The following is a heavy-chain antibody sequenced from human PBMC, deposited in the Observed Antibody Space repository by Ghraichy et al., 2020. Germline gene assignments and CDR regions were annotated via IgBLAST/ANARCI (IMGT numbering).Heavy chain of an antibody. CDR2: IQQNGGEK. CDR3: ATYKYGRGYNY. V-gene: IGHV3-7*03. CDR1: GFTFTDYW. D-gene: IGHD5-18*01. J-gene: IGHJ4*02. Sequence: SCATSGFTFTDYWMSWVRQTPGKRPEWVANIQQNGGEKYYVDSVRGRFTISRDNAKNSVYLQMESLRAEDTAIYYCATYKYGRGYNYWGQGTLVTVSS.